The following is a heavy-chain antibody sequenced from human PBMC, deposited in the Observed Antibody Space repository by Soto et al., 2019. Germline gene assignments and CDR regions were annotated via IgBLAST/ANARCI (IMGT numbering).Heavy chain of an antibody. Sequence: GGSLGLSCAASGFTCSSYAISWVRQAPGKGLEWVSAXXGXXGXXXXXDXXXGRFTISRDNAKNTLYLQMTSLRAEDTAVYYCAKDPRYSSATYLDYWGQGTLVTVAS. CDR2: XXGXXGXX. V-gene: IGHV3-23*01. CDR1: GFTCSSYA. CDR3: AKDPRYSSATYLDY. D-gene: IGHD6-25*01. J-gene: IGHJ4*02.